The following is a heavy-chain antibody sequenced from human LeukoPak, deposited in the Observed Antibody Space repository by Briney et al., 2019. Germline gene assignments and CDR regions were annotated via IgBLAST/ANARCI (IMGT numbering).Heavy chain of an antibody. J-gene: IGHJ4*02. CDR1: GGTFSKYT. D-gene: IGHD6-19*01. V-gene: IGHV1-69*13. Sequence: SVKVSCKASGGTFSKYTISWVRQRPGQGLEWMGGITPIFGTANYAQKFQGRVTITADESTSTAYMELSSLRSEDTAVYYCARASATKIAVAGTRYFDYWGQGTLVTVSS. CDR3: ARASATKIAVAGTRYFDY. CDR2: ITPIFGTA.